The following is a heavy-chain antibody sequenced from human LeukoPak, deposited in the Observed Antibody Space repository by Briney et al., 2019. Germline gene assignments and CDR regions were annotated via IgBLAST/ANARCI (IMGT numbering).Heavy chain of an antibody. CDR3: ARTVGARTFYCDS. J-gene: IGHJ4*01. CDR1: GGSISSGVYY. D-gene: IGHD1-26*01. Sequence: SETLSLTCTVSGGSISSGVYYWTWIRQHPGKGLEWIGNIFYTGRISYNPSLKSRVTMSVDTSKNQFSLKLTSVTAADTAVYYCARTVGARTFYCDSWGHGTLVSVSP. CDR2: IFYTGRI. V-gene: IGHV4-31*03.